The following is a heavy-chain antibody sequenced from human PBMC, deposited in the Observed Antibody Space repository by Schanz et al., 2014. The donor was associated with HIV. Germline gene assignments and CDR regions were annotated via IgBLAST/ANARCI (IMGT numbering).Heavy chain of an antibody. J-gene: IGHJ4*02. D-gene: IGHD3-9*01. Sequence: VQLVESGGGLEQPGGSLRLSCAASGFNFNNYAMTWVRQAPGKGLEWVSSISESGGRTYYADSVNGRFTISRDNSKNTLYLQMTTLRIDDTAVYYCAKADEIRHFDWYHPPFDSWGQGTLVTVSS. CDR1: GFNFNNYA. CDR3: AKADEIRHFDWYHPPFDS. CDR2: ISESGGRT. V-gene: IGHV3-23*04.